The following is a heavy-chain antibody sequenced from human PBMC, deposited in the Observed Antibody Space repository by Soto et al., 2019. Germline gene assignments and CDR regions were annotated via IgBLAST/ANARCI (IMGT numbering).Heavy chain of an antibody. CDR1: GFTVSSNY. V-gene: IGHV3-66*01. CDR3: ARAASSSWAPMYYMDV. Sequence: GGSLRLSCAASGFTVSSNYMSWVRQAPGKGLEWVSVIYSGGSTYYADSVKGRFTISRDNSKNTLYLQMNSLRAEDTAVYYCARAASSSWAPMYYMDVWGKGTTVTVSS. J-gene: IGHJ6*04. CDR2: IYSGGST. D-gene: IGHD6-13*01.